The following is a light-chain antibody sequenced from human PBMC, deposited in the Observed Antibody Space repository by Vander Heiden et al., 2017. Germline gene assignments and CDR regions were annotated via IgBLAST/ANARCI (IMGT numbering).Light chain of an antibody. CDR2: DAS. J-gene: IGKJ2*02. CDR3: QQHSNWPLCT. CDR1: QSVSSY. V-gene: IGKV3-11*01. Sequence: EIVLTQSPATLSLSPGERATLSCRASQSVSSYLAWYQQKPGQAPRLLIYDASNRDTGIPARFSGSGYGKDFTLTISSREPEDFAVYYCQQHSNWPLCTFGQGTKVDIK.